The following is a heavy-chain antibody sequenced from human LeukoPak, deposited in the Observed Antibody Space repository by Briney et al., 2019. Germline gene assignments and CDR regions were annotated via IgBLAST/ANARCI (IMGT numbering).Heavy chain of an antibody. CDR2: IYYSGSN. D-gene: IGHD2-21*01. J-gene: IGHJ4*02. V-gene: IGHV4-59*08. CDR3: ARQKGYSALYFDY. CDR1: GGFISSYY. Sequence: SETLSLTCTVSGGFISSYYWSWIRQPPGKGLEWIGDIYYSGSNNYNPSLKSRVIISVDTSKNQFSLKLSSVTAADTAVYYCARQKGYSALYFDYWGEGSLVTASS.